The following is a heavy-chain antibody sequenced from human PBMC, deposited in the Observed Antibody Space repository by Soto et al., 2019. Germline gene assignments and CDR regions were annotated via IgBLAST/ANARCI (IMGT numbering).Heavy chain of an antibody. CDR2: INSGGDTT. CDR1: GFTFASYT. J-gene: IGHJ4*02. V-gene: IGHV3-23*01. Sequence: EVQLLESGGGMVQPGESLRLSCAASGFTFASYTMTWVRQAPGKGLEWVSTINSGGDTTYYSDSVKGRFTISRDSPKNTLFLLMTSLRAEDKAVYYCAKSGGPPASLDVYFDYWGQGTLVTVSS. CDR3: AKSGGPPASLDVYFDY. D-gene: IGHD2-2*01.